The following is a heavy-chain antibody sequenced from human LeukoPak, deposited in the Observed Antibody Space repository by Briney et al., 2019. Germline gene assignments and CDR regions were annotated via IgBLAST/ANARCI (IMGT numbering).Heavy chain of an antibody. J-gene: IGHJ4*02. V-gene: IGHV1-24*01. Sequence: ASVKVSCTVSGYTLTELSMHWVRQAPGKGLEWMGGFDPEDGETIYAQKFQGRVTMTEDTSTDTAYMELSSLRSEDTAVYYCATQRGIVVVPGDVAYYFDYWGQGTLVTVSS. CDR1: GYTLTELS. CDR3: ATQRGIVVVPGDVAYYFDY. CDR2: FDPEDGET. D-gene: IGHD2-2*01.